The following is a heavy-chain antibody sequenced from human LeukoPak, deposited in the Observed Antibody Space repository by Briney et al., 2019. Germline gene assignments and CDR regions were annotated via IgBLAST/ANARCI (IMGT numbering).Heavy chain of an antibody. CDR1: GAFITNSHW. D-gene: IGHD4-17*01. CDR3: ATYFYGEYGSYYFDY. V-gene: IGHV4-4*02. CDR2: IYHSGTT. Sequence: SETLSLTCAVSGAFITNSHWWSWARQPPGKGLEWIGEIYHSGTTNYNPSLKSRVTMSVDKSKNHFSLKLSSVTAADTAVYYCATYFYGEYGSYYFDYWGQGTLVTVSS. J-gene: IGHJ4*02.